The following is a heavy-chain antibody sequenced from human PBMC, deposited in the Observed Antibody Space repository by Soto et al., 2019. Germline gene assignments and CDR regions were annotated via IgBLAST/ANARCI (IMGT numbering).Heavy chain of an antibody. Sequence: GGSLRLSCAASGFTFSSYAMSWVRQAPGKGLEWVSAISGSGGSTYYADSVKGRFTISRDNSKNTMYLQMNSLRAEDTAVYYCAKAPYCINGVCSRSHFDLWGRGTRVTVSS. CDR2: ISGSGGST. CDR1: GFTFSSYA. CDR3: AKAPYCINGVCSRSHFDL. D-gene: IGHD2-8*01. J-gene: IGHJ2*01. V-gene: IGHV3-23*01.